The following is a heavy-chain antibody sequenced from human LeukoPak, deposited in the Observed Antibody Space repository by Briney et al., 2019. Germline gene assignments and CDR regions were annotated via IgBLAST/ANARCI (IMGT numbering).Heavy chain of an antibody. D-gene: IGHD4-23*01. J-gene: IGHJ4*02. CDR3: AREGGNLYVDY. CDR1: GGSISSYY. Sequence: PSETLSLTCTVSGGSISSYYWSWIRQPPGKGLEWIGYIYYSGSTNYNPSLKSRVTISVDTSKNQFSLKPSSVTAADTAVYYCAREGGNLYVDYWGQGTLVTVSS. V-gene: IGHV4-59*01. CDR2: IYYSGST.